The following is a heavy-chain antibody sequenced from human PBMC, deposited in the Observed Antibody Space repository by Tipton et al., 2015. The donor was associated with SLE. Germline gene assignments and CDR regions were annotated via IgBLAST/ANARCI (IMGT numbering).Heavy chain of an antibody. CDR1: GGSFSGYY. Sequence: TLSLTCAVYGGSFSGYYWSWIRQPPGKGLEWIGEINHSGRTNYNPSLKSRVTVSVDTSKNQFSLKLSSVTAADTAVYYCARCDDNDAFDICAQGSMVTVSS. CDR2: INHSGRT. J-gene: IGHJ3*02. V-gene: IGHV4-34*01. D-gene: IGHD2-21*01. CDR3: ARCDDNDAFDI.